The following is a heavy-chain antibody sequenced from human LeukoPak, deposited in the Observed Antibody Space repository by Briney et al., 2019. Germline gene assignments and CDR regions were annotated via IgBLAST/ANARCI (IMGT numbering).Heavy chain of an antibody. J-gene: IGHJ5*02. CDR2: ISGSGGST. V-gene: IGHV3-23*01. CDR1: GFTFSSYA. CDR3: AKDVEQWLFPGGWFDP. D-gene: IGHD6-19*01. Sequence: GGSLRLSCAASGFTFSSYAMSWVRQAPGKGLEWVSAISGSGGSTYYADSVKGRFTSSRDNSKNTLYLQMNSLRAEDTAVYYCAKDVEQWLFPGGWFDPWGQGTLVTVSS.